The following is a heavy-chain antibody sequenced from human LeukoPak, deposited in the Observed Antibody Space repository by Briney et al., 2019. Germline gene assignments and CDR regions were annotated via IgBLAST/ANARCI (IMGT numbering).Heavy chain of an antibody. CDR3: ARGPPYGSRSDYFDY. J-gene: IGHJ4*02. CDR2: IGTAGDT. Sequence: GGSLRLSCAASGFTFSSYDMHWVRQATGKGLEWVSAIGTAGDTYYPGSVKGRFTISRDNAKNSLYLHMNSLRVEDTAVYYCARGPPYGSRSDYFDYWGQGTLVTVSS. V-gene: IGHV3-13*01. CDR1: GFTFSSYD. D-gene: IGHD3-10*01.